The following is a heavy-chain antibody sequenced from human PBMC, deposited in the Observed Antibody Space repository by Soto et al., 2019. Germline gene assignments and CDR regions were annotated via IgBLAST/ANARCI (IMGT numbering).Heavy chain of an antibody. J-gene: IGHJ3*01. Sequence: QVQLQQWGAGLLKPSETLSLTCAVYGGSFSGYYWSWIRQPPGKGLEWIGEINHSGSTNYNPSLKRRVTISVDTSKNQFSPKLSSVTAADTAVYYCARGKRYFASWGQGTMVTVSS. V-gene: IGHV4-34*01. CDR3: ARGKRYFAS. CDR2: INHSGST. CDR1: GGSFSGYY. D-gene: IGHD3-9*01.